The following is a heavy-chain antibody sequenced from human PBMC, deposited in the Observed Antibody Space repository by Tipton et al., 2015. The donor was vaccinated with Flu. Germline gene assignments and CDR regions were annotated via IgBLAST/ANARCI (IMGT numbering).Heavy chain of an antibody. CDR3: ARERRGGWPFYDAFDF. D-gene: IGHD6-19*01. Sequence: LRLSCSASGGSINSYYWSWIRQPAGKGLEWIGRIYMGGRTNYNPSLKSRVTMSVDLFKNQISLRLSSVTAADTAVYYCARERRGGWPFYDAFDFWGQGTTVTVSS. CDR1: GGSINSYY. CDR2: IYMGGRT. V-gene: IGHV4-4*07. J-gene: IGHJ3*01.